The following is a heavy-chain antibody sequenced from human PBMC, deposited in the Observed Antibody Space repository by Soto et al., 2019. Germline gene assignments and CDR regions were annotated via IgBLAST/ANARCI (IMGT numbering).Heavy chain of an antibody. J-gene: IGHJ6*02. CDR1: GFTFSSYA. CDR3: ARGILEGYCSSTSCRADYYYYGMDV. D-gene: IGHD2-2*01. Sequence: EVQLVESGEGLVQPGGSLRLSCAASGFTFSSYAMHWVRQAPGKGLEYVSAISSNGGSTYYADSVKGRFTISRDNSKNTLYLQMGSLRAEDMAVYYCARGILEGYCSSTSCRADYYYYGMDVWGQGTTVTVSS. CDR2: ISSNGGST. V-gene: IGHV3-64*02.